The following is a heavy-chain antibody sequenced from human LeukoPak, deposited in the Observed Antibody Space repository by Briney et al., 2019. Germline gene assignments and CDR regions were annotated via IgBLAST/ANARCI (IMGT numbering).Heavy chain of an antibody. CDR3: ARVYRKHFDL. V-gene: IGHV4-30-2*01. Sequence: NPSETLSLTCAVSGGSISSGGYSWSWIRQPPGKGLEWIGYIYHSGSTYYNPSLKSRVTISVDKNQFSLKLSSVTAADTAVYSCARVYRKHFDLWGRGTLVTVSS. CDR1: GGSISSGGYS. J-gene: IGHJ2*01. D-gene: IGHD1-14*01. CDR2: IYHSGST.